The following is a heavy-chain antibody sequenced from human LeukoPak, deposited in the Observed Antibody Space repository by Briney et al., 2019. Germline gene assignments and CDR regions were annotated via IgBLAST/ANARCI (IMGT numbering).Heavy chain of an antibody. CDR1: GGSFSGYY. CDR2: INHSGST. V-gene: IGHV4-34*01. J-gene: IGHJ5*02. D-gene: IGHD2-15*01. CDR3: ARAPADCSGGSCYGWFDP. Sequence: SETLSLTCAVYGGSFSGYYWSWIRQPPGKGLEWIGEINHSGSTNYNPSLKSRVTISVDTSKNQFSLKLSSVTAADTAVYYCARAPADCSGGSCYGWFDPWGQGTLVTVSS.